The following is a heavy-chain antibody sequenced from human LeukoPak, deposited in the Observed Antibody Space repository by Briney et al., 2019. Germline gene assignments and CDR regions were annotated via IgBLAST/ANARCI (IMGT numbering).Heavy chain of an antibody. CDR1: GASISNYY. CDR2: IYYTGSS. D-gene: IGHD2-2*01. CDR3: ARDHQQYYYYYMDV. J-gene: IGHJ6*03. Sequence: SETLSLTCNVSGASISNYYWTWIRQPPGKGLEWIGYIYYTGSSSYNPSLRSRVTISIDTSKNQFSLKLNSVTAADTAVYYCARDHQQYYYYYMDVWGKGTTVTISS. V-gene: IGHV4-59*01.